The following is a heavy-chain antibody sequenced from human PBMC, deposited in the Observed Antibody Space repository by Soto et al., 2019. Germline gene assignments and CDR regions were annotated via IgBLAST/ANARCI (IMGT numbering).Heavy chain of an antibody. CDR1: GFTFSSYG. V-gene: IGHV3-30*18. CDR2: ISYDGSNK. Sequence: PGGSLILSCAASGFTFSSYGMHWVRQAPGKGLEWVAVISYDGSNKYYADSVKGRFTISRDNSKNTLYLQMNSLRAEDTAVYYCAKDLYCSSTSCYSPYYYGMDVWGQGTTVTVSS. D-gene: IGHD2-2*01. J-gene: IGHJ6*02. CDR3: AKDLYCSSTSCYSPYYYGMDV.